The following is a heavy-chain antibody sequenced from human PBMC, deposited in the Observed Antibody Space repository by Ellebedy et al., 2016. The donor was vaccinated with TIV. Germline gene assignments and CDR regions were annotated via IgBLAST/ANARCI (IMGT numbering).Heavy chain of an antibody. CDR1: GFTFSSYA. V-gene: IGHV3-23*01. CDR2: ISGSGGST. Sequence: GESLKISCAASGFTFSSYAMSWVRQAPGKGLEWVSAISGSGGSTYYADSVKGRFTISRDNSKNTLYLQMNSLRAEDTAVYYCAKDQGYYYDSRGDDYWGQGTLVTVSS. D-gene: IGHD3-22*01. CDR3: AKDQGYYYDSRGDDY. J-gene: IGHJ4*02.